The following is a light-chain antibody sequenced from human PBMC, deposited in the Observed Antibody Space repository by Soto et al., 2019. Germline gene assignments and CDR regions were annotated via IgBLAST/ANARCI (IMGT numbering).Light chain of an antibody. V-gene: IGLV2-14*01. J-gene: IGLJ3*02. CDR2: EVS. CDR3: SSYAARSTLV. CDR1: STDVGAYNY. Sequence: QSVLTQPASVSASPGQSITISCTGPSTDVGAYNYVSWYQQHPGKAPKLMIYEVSKRPSGVPDRFSGSKSGNTASLTVSGLQAEDEADYYCSSYAARSTLVFGGGTKVTVL.